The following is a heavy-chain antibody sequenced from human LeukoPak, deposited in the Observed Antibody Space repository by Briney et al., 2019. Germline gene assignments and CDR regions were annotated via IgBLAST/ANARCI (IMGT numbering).Heavy chain of an antibody. Sequence: PSETLSLTCTVSGGSLSSYYWNWIRQAPGKGPEWIGNIYRGRTRVNPSYTSRVAISVDTSKSQFSLSLTSVTAADTAIYYCAGEGEYGESYSWGQGVLVIVSA. J-gene: IGHJ4*02. CDR3: AGEGEYGESYS. CDR1: GGSLSSYY. CDR2: IYRGRT. V-gene: IGHV4-59*12. D-gene: IGHD2-21*01.